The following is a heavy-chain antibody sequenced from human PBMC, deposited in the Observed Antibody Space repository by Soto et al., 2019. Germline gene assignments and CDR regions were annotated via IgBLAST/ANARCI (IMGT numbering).Heavy chain of an antibody. V-gene: IGHV4-59*12. CDR2: IYFSGRT. CDR1: GGFISNYY. CDR3: ARVRWFAEAEDAENYFDS. J-gene: IGHJ4*02. D-gene: IGHD3-10*01. Sequence: SETLSLTCTVSGGFISNYYWSWIRQPPGKGLEWIGYIYFSGRTNYNPSLKSRVTISLDTSKNQFSLRLSSVTAADTAMYYCARVRWFAEAEDAENYFDSWGQGTLVTVSS.